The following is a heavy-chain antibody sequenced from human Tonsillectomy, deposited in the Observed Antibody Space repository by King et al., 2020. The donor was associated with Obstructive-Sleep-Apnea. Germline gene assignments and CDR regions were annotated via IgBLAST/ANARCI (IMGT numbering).Heavy chain of an antibody. D-gene: IGHD2-15*01. CDR2: IYPCDSDT. Sequence: LQLVQSGAEVKKPGESLKISCKGFGYNFANYWIGWVRQMPGKGLEWMGIIYPCDSDTRYSPSFQGQVTISADKSISTAYLQWNSLKASDTAIFYCARRLVDGGVDFWGQGTLVTVSS. V-gene: IGHV5-51*01. CDR1: GYNFANYW. CDR3: ARRLVDGGVDF. J-gene: IGHJ4*02.